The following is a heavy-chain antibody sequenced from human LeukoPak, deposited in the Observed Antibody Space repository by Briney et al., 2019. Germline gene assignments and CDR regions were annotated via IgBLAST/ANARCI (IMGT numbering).Heavy chain of an antibody. CDR1: GFSFSDYG. CDR2: IWYDGSNT. Sequence: GGSLRLSCAASGFSFSDYGMHWVRQAPGKGLEWVVVIWYDGSNTYYVDSVKGRFTISRDNSKNTLYLQMNSLRAEDTAVYYCAKGSLRFLEWSMIDYWGQGTLVTVSS. D-gene: IGHD3-3*01. V-gene: IGHV3-33*06. CDR3: AKGSLRFLEWSMIDY. J-gene: IGHJ4*02.